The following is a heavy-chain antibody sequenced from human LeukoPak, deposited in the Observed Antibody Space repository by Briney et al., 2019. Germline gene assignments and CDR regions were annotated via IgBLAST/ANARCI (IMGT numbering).Heavy chain of an antibody. J-gene: IGHJ4*02. D-gene: IGHD4-17*01. CDR3: ARHSPYGDYFDY. CDR1: XXXXXXYY. V-gene: IGHV4-59*08. Sequence: SETXSXXXXXSXXXXXXYYXSWIRXPPGKGLEWIGYIYYSGSTNYNPSLKSRVTISVDTSKNQFSLKLSSVTAADTAVYYCARHSPYGDYFDYWGQGTLVTVSS. CDR2: IYYSGST.